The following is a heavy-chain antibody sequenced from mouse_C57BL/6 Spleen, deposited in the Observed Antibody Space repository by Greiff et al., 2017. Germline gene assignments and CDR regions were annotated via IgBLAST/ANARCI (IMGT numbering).Heavy chain of an antibody. J-gene: IGHJ2*01. V-gene: IGHV5-16*01. CDR1: GFTFSDYY. CDR2: INYDGSST. D-gene: IGHD2-1*01. CDR3: ARGRDGNYLDY. Sequence: EVMLVESEGGLVQPGSSMKLSCTASGFTFSDYYMAWVRQVPEKGLEWVANINYDGSSTYYLDSLKSRFIISGDNAKNILYLQMSSLKSEDTATYYCARGRDGNYLDYWGQGTTLAVSS.